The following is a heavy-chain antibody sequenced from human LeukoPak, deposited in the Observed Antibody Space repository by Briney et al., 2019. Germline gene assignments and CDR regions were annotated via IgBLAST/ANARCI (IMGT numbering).Heavy chain of an antibody. J-gene: IGHJ4*02. V-gene: IGHV1-8*01. Sequence: ASVKVSCKASGYTFTTYDINWVRQATGQGLEWMGWMNPNSGNTGYAQKFQGRVTMTRNTSMSTAYMELNSLRSEDTAVYYCARDKERSYGYSDPDYFDYWGQGTLVTVSS. CDR1: GYTFTTYD. CDR2: MNPNSGNT. CDR3: ARDKERSYGYSDPDYFDY. D-gene: IGHD5-18*01.